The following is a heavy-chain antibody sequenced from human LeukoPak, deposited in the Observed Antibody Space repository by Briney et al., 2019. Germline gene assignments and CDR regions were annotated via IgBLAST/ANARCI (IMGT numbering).Heavy chain of an antibody. J-gene: IGHJ4*02. CDR1: GFTFSSDS. D-gene: IGHD6-19*01. V-gene: IGHV3-30*02. CDR3: AKDSLEYSSGWYAHHGY. Sequence: GGSLRLSCAASGFTFSSDSMNWVRQAPGKGLEWVAFIRYDGSNKYYADSVKGRFTISRDNSKNTLYLQMNSLRAEDTAVYYCAKDSLEYSSGWYAHHGYWGQGTLVTVSS. CDR2: IRYDGSNK.